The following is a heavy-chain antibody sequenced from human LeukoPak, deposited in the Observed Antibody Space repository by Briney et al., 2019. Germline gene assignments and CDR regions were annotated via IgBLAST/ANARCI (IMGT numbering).Heavy chain of an antibody. V-gene: IGHV1-18*01. D-gene: IGHD6-19*01. CDR2: ISAYNGNT. CDR1: GYTFTSYG. CDR3: ARVLRGAVAGGGLHYYYYMDV. Sequence: ASVKVSCKASGYTFTSYGISWVRQAPGQGLEWMGWISAYNGNTNYAQKLQGRVTMTTDTSTSTAYMELRSLRSDDTAVYYCARVLRGAVAGGGLHYYYYMDVWGKGTTVTVSS. J-gene: IGHJ6*03.